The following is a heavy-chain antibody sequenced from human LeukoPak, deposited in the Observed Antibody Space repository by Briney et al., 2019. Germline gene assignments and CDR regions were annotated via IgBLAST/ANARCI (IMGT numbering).Heavy chain of an antibody. V-gene: IGHV4-61*09. J-gene: IGHJ4*02. D-gene: IGHD7-27*01. CDR3: ARGLGPEIDY. CDR1: GGSISSGSYY. CDR2: IYTSGST. Sequence: PSETLSLTCTVSGGSISSGSYYWSWIRQPAGKGLEWIGHIYTSGSTYYNPSLKSRVTISVDTSKNQFSLKLSSVTAADTAVYYCARGLGPEIDYWGQGTLVTVSS.